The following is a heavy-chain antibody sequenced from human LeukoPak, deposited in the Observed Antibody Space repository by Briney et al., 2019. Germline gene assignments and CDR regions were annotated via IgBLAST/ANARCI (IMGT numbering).Heavy chain of an antibody. Sequence: PSETLSLTCTVSGGSISSGDYYWSWIRQPPGKGLEWIGYIYYSGSTYYNPSLKSRVTISVDTSKNQFSLKLSSVTAADTAVYYCARAYYDFCSGYFDYWGQGTLVTVSS. D-gene: IGHD3-3*01. CDR2: IYYSGST. V-gene: IGHV4-30-4*08. CDR1: GGSISSGDYY. CDR3: ARAYYDFCSGYFDY. J-gene: IGHJ4*02.